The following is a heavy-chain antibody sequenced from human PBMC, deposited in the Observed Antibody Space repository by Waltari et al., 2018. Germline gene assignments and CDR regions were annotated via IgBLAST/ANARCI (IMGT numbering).Heavy chain of an antibody. D-gene: IGHD1-26*01. CDR3: ARDRGVGATSDAFDV. CDR1: GYSVTDNY. V-gene: IGHV1-2*02. CDR2: INPKSGGT. J-gene: IGHJ3*01. Sequence: QVQLVQSGAEVKKSGASVKVSCKASGYSVTDNYIHWVRQAPGQGLEWMGWINPKSGGTKYAQKFQGRVTMTRDTSISTAYMEVSRLRSDDTAVYYCARDRGVGATSDAFDVWGQGTMVAVSS.